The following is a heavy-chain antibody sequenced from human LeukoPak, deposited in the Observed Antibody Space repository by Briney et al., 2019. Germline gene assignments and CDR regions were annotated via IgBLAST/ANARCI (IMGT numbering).Heavy chain of an antibody. D-gene: IGHD6-6*01. Sequence: PGGSLRLSCAASGFTFRSYAMSWVRQPPGKGLDWISAITNSGADTYNADSVKGRFTISRDNSKNTLHLQMNSLRVEDTALYYCTKGSSTSRTCYFDYWGQGTLVTVSS. CDR2: ITNSGADT. V-gene: IGHV3-23*01. CDR1: GFTFRSYA. J-gene: IGHJ4*02. CDR3: TKGSSTSRTCYFDY.